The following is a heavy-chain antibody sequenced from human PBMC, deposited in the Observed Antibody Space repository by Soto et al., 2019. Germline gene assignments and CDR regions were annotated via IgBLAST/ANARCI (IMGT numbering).Heavy chain of an antibody. CDR2: IYYSGST. V-gene: IGHV4-59*08. J-gene: IGHJ5*02. CDR1: GGSISSYY. Sequence: SETLSLTCTVSGGSISSYYWSWIRQPPGKGLEWVAYIYYSGSTSYNPSLKSRVTISVDTSKDQFSLKLSSVTAADTAVYYCARGSAWSGSNWFDPWGHGTLVTVSS. CDR3: ARGSAWSGSNWFDP. D-gene: IGHD6-19*01.